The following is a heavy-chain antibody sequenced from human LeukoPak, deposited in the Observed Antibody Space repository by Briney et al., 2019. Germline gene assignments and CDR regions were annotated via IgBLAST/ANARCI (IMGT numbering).Heavy chain of an antibody. D-gene: IGHD2-2*01. J-gene: IGHJ4*02. V-gene: IGHV4-38-2*02. Sequence: SETLSLTCTVSGYSISSSYYWGWIRQPPGKGLEWIGSIYHSGSTYYNPSLKSRVTISGDTSKNQFSLKLSSVTAADTAVYYCARGLGYCSSNSCRYYFDYWGQGTLVTVSS. CDR2: IYHSGST. CDR1: GYSISSSYY. CDR3: ARGLGYCSSNSCRYYFDY.